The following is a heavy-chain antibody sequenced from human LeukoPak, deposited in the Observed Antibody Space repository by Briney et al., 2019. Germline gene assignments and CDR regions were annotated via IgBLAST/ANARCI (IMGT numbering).Heavy chain of an antibody. CDR3: AKDLTRFPPHDYGDYFDY. Sequence: GGSLRLSCAASGFTFSSYGMHWVRQAPGKGLEWVAVISYDGSNKYYADSVKGRFTISRDNSKNTLYLQMNSLRAEDTAVYYCAKDLTRFPPHDYGDYFDYWGQGTLVTVSS. D-gene: IGHD4-17*01. CDR2: ISYDGSNK. J-gene: IGHJ4*02. V-gene: IGHV3-30*18. CDR1: GFTFSSYG.